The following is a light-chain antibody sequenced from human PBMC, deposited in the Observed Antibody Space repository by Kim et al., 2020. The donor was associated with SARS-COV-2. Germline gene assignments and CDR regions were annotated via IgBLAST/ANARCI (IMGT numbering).Light chain of an antibody. CDR3: QSYKSAPLS. CDR2: AAS. CDR1: QGINNN. V-gene: IGKV1-27*01. J-gene: IGKJ4*01. Sequence: AYLGERVTITCRASQGINNNLAWYQQRPGKVPKLLMYAASTLQSGVPSRFSGSGSGTDFTLTISSRQSEDVATYYCQSYKSAPLSFGGGTKVDIK.